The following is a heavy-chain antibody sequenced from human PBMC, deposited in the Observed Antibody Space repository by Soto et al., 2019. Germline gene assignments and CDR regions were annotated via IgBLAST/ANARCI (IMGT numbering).Heavy chain of an antibody. CDR1: EFTFSSYS. J-gene: IGHJ6*02. Sequence: EVQLLESGGGLVQPGGSLRLSCAASEFTFSSYSMIWVRQAPGKGLEWVSGVNGGGDSTYYAESVKGRFTISRDNSKNPLYLQMNSRTAEDTAVFYCARGHFGVTMDVWGQGTTVTVSS. D-gene: IGHD3-3*01. V-gene: IGHV3-23*01. CDR2: VNGGGDST. CDR3: ARGHFGVTMDV.